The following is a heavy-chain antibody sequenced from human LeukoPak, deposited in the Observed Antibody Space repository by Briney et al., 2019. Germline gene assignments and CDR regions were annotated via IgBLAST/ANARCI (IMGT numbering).Heavy chain of an antibody. CDR1: GFTFSSYS. V-gene: IGHV3-21*01. D-gene: IGHD2-2*01. CDR2: ISSSSSYI. Sequence: GGSLRLSCAASGFTFSSYSMNWVRQAPGKGLEWVSSISSSSSYIYYADSVKGRFTISRDNAKNSLYLQMNSLRAEDTAVYYCARVFPVVVPAVPSDYWGQGTLVTVSS. CDR3: ARVFPVVVPAVPSDY. J-gene: IGHJ4*02.